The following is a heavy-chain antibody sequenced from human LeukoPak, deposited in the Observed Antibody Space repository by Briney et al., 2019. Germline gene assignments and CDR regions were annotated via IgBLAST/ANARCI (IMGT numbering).Heavy chain of an antibody. V-gene: IGHV1-3*01. J-gene: IGHJ4*02. Sequence: ASVKVSCKASGYTFTSYAMHWVRQAPGQRLEWMGWINAGNGNTKYSQKFQGRVTITRDTSASTAYMELSSLRSEDTAVYYCASSPPKEWELAYFDYWGQGTLVTVSS. D-gene: IGHD1-26*01. CDR3: ASSPPKEWELAYFDY. CDR2: INAGNGNT. CDR1: GYTFTSYA.